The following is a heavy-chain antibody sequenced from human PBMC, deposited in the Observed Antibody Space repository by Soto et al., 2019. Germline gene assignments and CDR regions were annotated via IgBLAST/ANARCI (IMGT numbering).Heavy chain of an antibody. CDR3: ARQDDAGSGRQIDY. V-gene: IGHV4-39*01. CDR1: GGSISSSSYY. CDR2: IYYSGST. D-gene: IGHD3-10*01. Sequence: SSETLSLTCTVSGGSISSSSYYWGWIRQPPGKGLEWIGSIYYSGSTYYNPSLKSRVTISVDTSKNQFSLKLSSVTAADTAVYYCARQDDAGSGRQIDYRGKGTLVTVSS. J-gene: IGHJ4*02.